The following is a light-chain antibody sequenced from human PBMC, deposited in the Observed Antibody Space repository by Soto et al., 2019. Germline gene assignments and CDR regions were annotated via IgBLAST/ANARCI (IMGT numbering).Light chain of an antibody. CDR1: HAINNY. J-gene: IGKJ1*01. CDR3: QQYYDYPRT. Sequence: AIRMNQSDASHCACTGWVVTITCRASHAINNYLVWFQQKPGKAPKVLIYAASTLQTGVPSRFSGSGSGTDFILTINWLQSEDFATYYCQQYYDYPRTFGQGTKVDIK. V-gene: IGKV1-8*01. CDR2: AAS.